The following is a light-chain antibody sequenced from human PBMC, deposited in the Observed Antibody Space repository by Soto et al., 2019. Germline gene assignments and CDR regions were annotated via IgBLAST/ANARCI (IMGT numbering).Light chain of an antibody. J-gene: IGKJ1*01. Sequence: DIQMTQSPSTLSASVGDRVTITCRASQSISSWLAWYQQKPGKAPKLLIYDASSLESGVPSRFSGSGSGTKSTLPICSLQPDDFATYYSHQFNSYPGTFGQGTKVEIK. V-gene: IGKV1-5*01. CDR3: HQFNSYPGT. CDR1: QSISSW. CDR2: DAS.